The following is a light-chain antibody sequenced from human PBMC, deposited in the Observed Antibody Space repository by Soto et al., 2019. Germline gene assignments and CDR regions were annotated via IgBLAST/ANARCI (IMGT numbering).Light chain of an antibody. V-gene: IGKV1-6*01. CDR1: QGISND. Sequence: AIQMTQSPSSLSASVGDRVTITCRASQGISNDLGWYQQKPGKAPKLLIYAASSLQSGVPSRFSGSGSGTDFTLTISSLQPEDFATYYCQHDYNSLTFGGGTKVEIK. CDR2: AAS. J-gene: IGKJ4*01. CDR3: QHDYNSLT.